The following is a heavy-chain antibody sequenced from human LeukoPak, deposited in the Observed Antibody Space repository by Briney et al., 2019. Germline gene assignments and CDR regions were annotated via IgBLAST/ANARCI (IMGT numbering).Heavy chain of an antibody. CDR1: GGSISSGSYY. D-gene: IGHD6-13*01. CDR3: ARDSSSWPDGYYYYMDV. V-gene: IGHV4-61*02. Sequence: PSETLSLTCTVSGGSISSGSYYWSWIRQPAGKGLEWIGRIYTSGSTNYNPSLKSRVTISVDTSKNQFSLKLSSVTAADTAVYYCARDSSSWPDGYYYYMDVWGKGTTVTISS. CDR2: IYTSGST. J-gene: IGHJ6*03.